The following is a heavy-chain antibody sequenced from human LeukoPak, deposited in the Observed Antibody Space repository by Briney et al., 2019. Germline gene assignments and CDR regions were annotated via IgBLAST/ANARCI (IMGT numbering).Heavy chain of an antibody. CDR2: IYYTGST. J-gene: IGHJ4*02. Sequence: SETLSLTCTVSGGSISSGGYYWTWIRQHPGKGLEWIGYIYYTGSTLFNPSLKSRVIISVDTSKNQFSLKLSSVTAADTAVYYCARSDQRWLYSDYWGQGTLVTVSS. D-gene: IGHD5-24*01. CDR1: GGSISSGGYY. CDR3: ARSDQRWLYSDY. V-gene: IGHV4-31*03.